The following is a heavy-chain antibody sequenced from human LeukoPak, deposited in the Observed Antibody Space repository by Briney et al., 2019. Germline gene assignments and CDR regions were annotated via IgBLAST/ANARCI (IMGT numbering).Heavy chain of an antibody. CDR2: ISFYDGNT. CDR1: GYTLTSHG. D-gene: IGHD3-10*01. V-gene: IGHV1-18*01. CDR3: ARDQSPRGIDY. J-gene: IGHJ4*02. Sequence: ASVKVSCKASGYTLTSHGISWVRQAPGQGLEWMGWISFYDGNTNYAQKLQGRMTMTTDTSTGTAYMELRSLRSDDTAVYYCARDQSPRGIDYWGQGTLVTVSS.